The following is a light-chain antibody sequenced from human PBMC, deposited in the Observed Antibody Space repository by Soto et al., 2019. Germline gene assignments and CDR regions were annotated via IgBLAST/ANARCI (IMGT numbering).Light chain of an antibody. Sequence: QSVLTQPPSASGTPGKGATPSGLGTPSKIGINSVHWYLQLPGTAPKLLIYLNNERPSGVPDRFSGSKSGTSASLAISGLQSEDEADYYCAAWDDSLNGVIFGGGTKLTVL. J-gene: IGLJ2*01. CDR1: PSKIGINS. CDR3: AAWDDSLNGVI. V-gene: IGLV1-44*01. CDR2: LNN.